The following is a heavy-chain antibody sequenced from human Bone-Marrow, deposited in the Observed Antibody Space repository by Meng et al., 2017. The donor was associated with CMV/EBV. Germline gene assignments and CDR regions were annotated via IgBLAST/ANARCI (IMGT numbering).Heavy chain of an antibody. V-gene: IGHV1-2*02. D-gene: IGHD6-13*01. J-gene: IGHJ3*02. CDR3: ARDSSMDLGDAFDI. CDR1: GGTFNSYA. Sequence: ASVKVSCKASGGTFNSYAISWVRQAPGQGLEWMGGVNPNSGGTNYAQKFQGRVTMTRDTSISTAYMELSRLRSDDTAVYYCARDSSMDLGDAFDIWGQGTMVTVSS. CDR2: VNPNSGGT.